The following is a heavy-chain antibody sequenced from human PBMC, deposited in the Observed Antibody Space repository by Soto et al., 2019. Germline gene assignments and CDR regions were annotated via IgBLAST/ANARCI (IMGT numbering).Heavy chain of an antibody. V-gene: IGHV1-18*01. J-gene: IGHJ6*02. CDR1: GYSFTSYG. D-gene: IGHD6-19*01. Sequence: QFQLVQSGAEVKKPGASVKVSCKASGYSFTSYGISWVRQAPGQGLEWMGWISGYNDNTNYAQKFQDRVTMTTDTSTRTAYMELRSLRSDVTAVYYCGRVGSGWYNYYYYGMDVWGQGTTVTVSS. CDR3: GRVGSGWYNYYYYGMDV. CDR2: ISGYNDNT.